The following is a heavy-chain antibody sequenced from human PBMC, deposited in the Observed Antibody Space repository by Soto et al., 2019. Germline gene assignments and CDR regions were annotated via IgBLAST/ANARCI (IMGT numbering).Heavy chain of an antibody. CDR2: IYSAGST. Sequence: GGSLRLSCAASGSTVSRNYMSWVRQAPGKGLEWVSVIYSAGSTYYADSVKGRFTISRDNSKNTLYLQMNSMRAEDTAVYYCARVTGYFEYWGQGTLVTVSS. CDR3: ARVTGYFEY. J-gene: IGHJ4*02. V-gene: IGHV3-53*01. CDR1: GSTVSRNY.